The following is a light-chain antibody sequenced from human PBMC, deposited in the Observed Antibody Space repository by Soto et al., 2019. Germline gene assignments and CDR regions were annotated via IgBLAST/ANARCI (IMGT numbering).Light chain of an antibody. CDR2: AAS. CDR1: QTISIH. CDR3: QQRLTIPYT. V-gene: IGKV1-39*01. J-gene: IGKJ2*01. Sequence: DIQMTQSPTSLSASVRDRVTITCRASQTISIHLNWYQQKPGKAPKLLIYAASTLQSGVTSRFSGSGSGTDFTLTINSLQPEDFATYYCQQRLTIPYTFGHGTKLDLK.